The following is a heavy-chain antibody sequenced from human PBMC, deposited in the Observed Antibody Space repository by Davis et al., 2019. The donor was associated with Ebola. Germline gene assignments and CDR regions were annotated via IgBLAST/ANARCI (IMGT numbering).Heavy chain of an antibody. J-gene: IGHJ6*02. Sequence: PSETLSLTCAVSGGSISSGGNSWSWIRQPPGKGLEWIGYMFHSGTIYYNPSLKSRVTISVDRSKNQFSLKLSSVTAADTAVYYCARGGAGLCCSTDYLNYHYYALDVWGQGTTVTVSS. CDR1: GGSISSGGNS. CDR2: MFHSGTI. V-gene: IGHV4-30-2*01. D-gene: IGHD2-2*01. CDR3: ARGGAGLCCSTDYLNYHYYALDV.